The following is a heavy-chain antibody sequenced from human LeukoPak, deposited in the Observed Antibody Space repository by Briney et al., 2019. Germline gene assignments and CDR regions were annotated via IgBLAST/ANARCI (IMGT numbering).Heavy chain of an antibody. CDR3: ARDPTQREGAVAI. Sequence: KFQGRVTITADESTSTAYMELSSLRSEDTAVYYCARDPTQREGAVAIWGQGTMVTVSS. J-gene: IGHJ3*02. V-gene: IGHV1-69*01. D-gene: IGHD6-19*01.